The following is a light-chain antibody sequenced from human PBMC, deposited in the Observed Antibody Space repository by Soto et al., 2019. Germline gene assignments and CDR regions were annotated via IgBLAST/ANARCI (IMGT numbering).Light chain of an antibody. J-gene: IGKJ2*01. CDR1: ESLSTF. CDR2: GAS. CDR3: QSYNDWPFA. V-gene: IGKV3-15*01. Sequence: EIVLTQSPGTLSVSPGERVTLSCRASESLSTFLAGYQQKPGQAPRLLIYGASTKATGIPAMFSGSGSATDFTLTFSSLQSEDSAVYCCQSYNDWPFAFGQGTKLEI.